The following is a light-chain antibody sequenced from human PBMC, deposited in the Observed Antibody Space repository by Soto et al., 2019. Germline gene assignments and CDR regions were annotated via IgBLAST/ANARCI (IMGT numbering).Light chain of an antibody. V-gene: IGKV1-5*03. Sequence: DIQMTQSPSTLSASVGDRVTITCRASQSISSWLAWYQQKPGKAPNLLIYMASTLESGVPSRFSGSGSGTEVTLTITSLQPDDFATYYCQQYNVYSPTFGQGTKVEI. CDR1: QSISSW. CDR2: MAS. J-gene: IGKJ1*01. CDR3: QQYNVYSPT.